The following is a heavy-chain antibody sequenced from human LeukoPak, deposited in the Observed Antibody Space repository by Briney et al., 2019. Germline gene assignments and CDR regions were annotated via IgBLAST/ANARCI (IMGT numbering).Heavy chain of an antibody. Sequence: GGSLRLSSAASGFTFSDYYMSWLRQAPGKGLEWVSSISGSGSTIYYADSVKGRFTISRDNTKNSLYLRMNSLRAEDTAIYYCARAGSLITFGGFISWGQGTLVTVSS. V-gene: IGHV3-11*04. D-gene: IGHD3-16*02. CDR3: ARAGSLITFGGFIS. J-gene: IGHJ5*02. CDR1: GFTFSDYY. CDR2: ISGSGSTI.